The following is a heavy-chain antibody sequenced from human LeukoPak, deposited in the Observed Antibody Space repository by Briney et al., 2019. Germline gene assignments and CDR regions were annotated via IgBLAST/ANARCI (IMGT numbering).Heavy chain of an antibody. V-gene: IGHV4-39*01. CDR1: GGSISSSSYY. Sequence: SETLSLTCTVSGGSISSSSYYWGWIRQPPGKGLEWIGSIYYSGSTYYNPSLKSRVTISVDTSKNQFSLKLSSVTAADTAVYYCAREDWGSSAFDYWGQGTLVTVSS. D-gene: IGHD7-27*01. J-gene: IGHJ4*02. CDR3: AREDWGSSAFDY. CDR2: IYYSGST.